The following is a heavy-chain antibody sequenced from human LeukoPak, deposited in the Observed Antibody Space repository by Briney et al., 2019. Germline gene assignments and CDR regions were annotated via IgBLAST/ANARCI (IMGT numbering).Heavy chain of an antibody. J-gene: IGHJ4*02. CDR2: IRYDGSNK. V-gene: IGHV3-30*02. CDR3: ARFAEVWGSYRRFDY. D-gene: IGHD3-16*02. CDR1: GFTFSSYG. Sequence: PGGSLRLSCAASGFTFSSYGMHWVRQAPGKGLEWVAFIRYDGSNKYYADSVKGRFTISRDNSKNTLYLQMNSLRAEDTAVYYCARFAEVWGSYRRFDYWGQGTLVTVSS.